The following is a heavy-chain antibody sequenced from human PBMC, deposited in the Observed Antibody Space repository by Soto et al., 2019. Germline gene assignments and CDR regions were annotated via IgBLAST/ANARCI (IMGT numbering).Heavy chain of an antibody. CDR2: ISAHNGDT. V-gene: IGHV1-18*04. Sequence: QVQLVQSGAEVKKPGASVKVSCKASGYSFATYGFSWVRQAPGQGLECVGWISAHNGDTHYSQKFQGRVTLTTDTSTNTGYMELRSLTSDDTAVYFCATEPIYYNDGSGYYPLGHLGQGTLVTVSS. D-gene: IGHD3-22*01. CDR1: GYSFATYG. J-gene: IGHJ4*02. CDR3: ATEPIYYNDGSGYYPLGH.